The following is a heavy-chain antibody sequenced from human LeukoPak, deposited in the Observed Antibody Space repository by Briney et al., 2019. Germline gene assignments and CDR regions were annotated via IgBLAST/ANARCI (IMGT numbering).Heavy chain of an antibody. CDR1: GYTFTGYY. D-gene: IGHD2-2*02. V-gene: IGHV1-2*02. CDR2: INPNSGGT. CDR3: ARDPTPAAKPYYFDY. Sequence: ASVKVSCKASGYTFTGYYMHWVRQAPGQGLEWMGWINPNSGGTNYAQKFQGRVTMTRDTSISTAYMELSRLRSDDTAVYYCARDPTPAAKPYYFDYWGQGTLVTVSS. J-gene: IGHJ4*02.